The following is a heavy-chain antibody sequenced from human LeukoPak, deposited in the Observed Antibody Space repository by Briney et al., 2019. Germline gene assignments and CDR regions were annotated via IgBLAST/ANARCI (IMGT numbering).Heavy chain of an antibody. CDR3: VSASPAGDF. CDR1: GFTFSEFA. V-gene: IGHV3-23*01. CDR2: ISASGGNT. J-gene: IGHJ4*02. Sequence: GGSLRLSCAASGFTFSEFAMNWVRQAPGKGLEWASGISASGGNTYYADSRKGRFTISRNNSKNMLCLQMNSLRVEYSVVYCCVSASPAGDFWGQGTLVTVSS.